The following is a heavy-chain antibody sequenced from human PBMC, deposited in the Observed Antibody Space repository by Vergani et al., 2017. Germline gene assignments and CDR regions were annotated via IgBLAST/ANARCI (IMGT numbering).Heavy chain of an antibody. J-gene: IGHJ2*01. CDR3: ARNRVGATTYWYFDL. CDR1: GFTFSSYA. CDR2: ISSSSSYI. Sequence: EVQLLESGGGLVQPGGSLRLSCAASGFTFSSYAMSWVRQAPGKGLEWVSSISSSSSYIYYADSVKGRFTISRDNAKNSLYLQMNSLRAEDTAVYYCARNRVGATTYWYFDLWGRGTLVTVSS. V-gene: IGHV3-21*01. D-gene: IGHD1-26*01.